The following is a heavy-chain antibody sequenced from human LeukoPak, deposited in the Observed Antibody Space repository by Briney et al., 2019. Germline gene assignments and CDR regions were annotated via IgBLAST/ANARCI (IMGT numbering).Heavy chain of an antibody. CDR2: ISYSET. D-gene: IGHD1-26*01. V-gene: IGHV4-39*01. J-gene: IGHJ4*02. Sequence: ASETLSLTCTVSGGSISISNYYWGWIRQPPGRGLEWIGSISYSETYYNPSLKSRLTISVDTSKNHFSLNLRSVTAADTAVYYCARRTSNPVGAIDYWGQGTLVTVSS. CDR3: ARRTSNPVGAIDY. CDR1: GGSISISNYY.